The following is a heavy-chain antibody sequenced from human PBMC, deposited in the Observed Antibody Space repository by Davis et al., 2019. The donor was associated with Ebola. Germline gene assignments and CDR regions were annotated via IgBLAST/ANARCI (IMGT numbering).Heavy chain of an antibody. CDR2: ISYDGSNK. CDR1: GFTFSSYG. D-gene: IGHD6-13*01. Sequence: PGGSLRLSCAASGFTFSSYGMHWVRQAPGKGLEWVAVISYDGSNKYYADSVKGRFTISRDNSKNTLYLQMNSLRAEDTAVYYCAKDAAAAGVGIVWGQGTTVTVSS. J-gene: IGHJ6*02. CDR3: AKDAAAAGVGIV. V-gene: IGHV3-30*18.